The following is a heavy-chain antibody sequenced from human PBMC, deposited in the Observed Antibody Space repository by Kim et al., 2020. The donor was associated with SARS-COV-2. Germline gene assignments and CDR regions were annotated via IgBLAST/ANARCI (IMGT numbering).Heavy chain of an antibody. V-gene: IGHV5-51*01. CDR2: IYPGDSDT. D-gene: IGHD3-22*01. CDR3: ARRSLHYYYDSSGYLLDAFDI. CDR1: GYSFTSYW. J-gene: IGHJ3*02. Sequence: GESLKISCKGSGYSFTSYWIGWVRQMPGKGLEWMGIIYPGDSDTRYSPSFQGQVTISADKSISTAYLQWSSLKASDTAMYYCARRSLHYYYDSSGYLLDAFDIWGQGTMVTVSS.